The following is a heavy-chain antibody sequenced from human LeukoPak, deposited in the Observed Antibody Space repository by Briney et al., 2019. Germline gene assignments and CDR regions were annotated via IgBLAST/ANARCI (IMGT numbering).Heavy chain of an antibody. J-gene: IGHJ4*02. CDR3: VRVLGAYSSVYGPDFDY. Sequence: TGGSLRLSCAASGFTFSIYWMSWVRLAPGKGLEWEDNIKQDGREKYYVDSVKGRFTISRDNAKNSLYLQMNSLRAEDTAVYYCVRVLGAYSSVYGPDFDYWGQGILVTVSS. CDR1: GFTFSIYW. D-gene: IGHD3-16*01. V-gene: IGHV3-7*01. CDR2: IKQDGREK.